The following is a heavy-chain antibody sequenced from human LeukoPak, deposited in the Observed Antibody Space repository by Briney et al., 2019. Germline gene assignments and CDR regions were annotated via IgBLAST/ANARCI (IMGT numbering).Heavy chain of an antibody. D-gene: IGHD1-26*01. J-gene: IGHJ4*02. CDR1: GFTVSGNY. Sequence: GGSLRLSCAPSGFTVSGNYMSWVRQAPGEGLGWVSVIYSGGSTYYADSVKGRFTISRDHSKNTLYLQMNSLRAEDTAVYYCARIPGSYDPYYFDYWGQGTLVTVSS. CDR3: ARIPGSYDPYYFDY. V-gene: IGHV3-53*01. CDR2: IYSGGST.